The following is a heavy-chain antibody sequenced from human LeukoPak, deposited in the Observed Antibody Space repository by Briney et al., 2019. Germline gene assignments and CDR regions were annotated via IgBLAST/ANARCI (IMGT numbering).Heavy chain of an antibody. CDR2: IYYSGST. CDR3: ARIVVVTAKRRFDY. J-gene: IGHJ4*02. D-gene: IGHD2-21*02. Sequence: SETLSLTCTVSGGSISSYYWSWIRQPPGKGLEWIGYIYYSGSTNYNPSLKSRVTISVDTSKNQFSLKLNSVTAADTAVYYCARIVVVTAKRRFDYWGQGTLVTVSS. V-gene: IGHV4-59*08. CDR1: GGSISSYY.